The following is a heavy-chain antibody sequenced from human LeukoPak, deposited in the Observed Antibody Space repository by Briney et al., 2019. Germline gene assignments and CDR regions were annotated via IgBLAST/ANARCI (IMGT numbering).Heavy chain of an antibody. J-gene: IGHJ4*02. CDR2: ITSGGDYI. CDR3: ARGHYDVLAASYKWTPDY. Sequence: GGSLRLSCAASGFTFNTFNMNWVRQAPGKGLEWVSSITSGGDYIYYADSVKGRFTTSRDNAKNSLSQQLNSLRVEDTAVYYCARGHYDVLAASYKWTPDYWGQGTLVTVSS. CDR1: GFTFNTFN. D-gene: IGHD3-9*01. V-gene: IGHV3-21*01.